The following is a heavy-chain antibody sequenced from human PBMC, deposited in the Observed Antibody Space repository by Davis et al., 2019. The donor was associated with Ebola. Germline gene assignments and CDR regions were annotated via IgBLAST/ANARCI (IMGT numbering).Heavy chain of an antibody. CDR3: ARVWGTFDF. J-gene: IGHJ4*02. CDR2: IYYDGRT. V-gene: IGHV4-61*08. Sequence: ESLKISCPVSVGSVSSDASYWTWIRQPPGKGLQWIGYIYYDGRTKENPSLKTRVTMSIDTAKNQFSLQLTSVTAADTAVYYCARVWGTFDFWGQGALVTVSS. CDR1: VGSVSSDASY. D-gene: IGHD3-16*01.